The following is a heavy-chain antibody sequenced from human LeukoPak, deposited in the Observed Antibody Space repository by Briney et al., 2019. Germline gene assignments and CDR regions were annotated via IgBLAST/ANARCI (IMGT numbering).Heavy chain of an antibody. CDR3: ASNDFWSGYHV. D-gene: IGHD3-3*01. CDR1: GGSISGYY. V-gene: IGHV4-4*09. Sequence: SETLSLTCTVSGGSISGYYWTWIRQPPGKGLEWIGYIDSETTHYNPSLKSRVTISVDRSKNQFSLRLASVTAADTAVYYCASNDFWSGYHVWGKGTTVTVSS. CDR2: IDSETT. J-gene: IGHJ6*04.